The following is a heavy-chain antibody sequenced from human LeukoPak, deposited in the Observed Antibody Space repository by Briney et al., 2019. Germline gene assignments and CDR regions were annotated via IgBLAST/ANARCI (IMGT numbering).Heavy chain of an antibody. V-gene: IGHV3-53*01. CDR1: GFTVSTNS. J-gene: IGHJ4*02. Sequence: GGSLRLSCAVSGFTVSTNSMSWVRQAPGKGLEWVSFIYSGVTHYSDSVKGRFTISRDNSKNTLYLQMNSLRAEDTAVYYCARRAGAYSHPYDSWGQGTLVAVSS. D-gene: IGHD4/OR15-4a*01. CDR2: IYSGVT. CDR3: ARRAGAYSHPYDS.